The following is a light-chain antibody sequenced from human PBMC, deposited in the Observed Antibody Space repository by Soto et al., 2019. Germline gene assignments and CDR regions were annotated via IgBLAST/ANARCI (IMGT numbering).Light chain of an antibody. CDR3: CSYAGTYTYV. V-gene: IGLV2-11*01. J-gene: IGLJ1*01. Sequence: QSVLTQPRSVSGSPGQSVAISCTGTSSDVGGYNYVSWHQQHPGKAPKLMISDVSKRPSGVPDRFSGSKSGNTASLTISGLQAEDEADYYCCSYAGTYTYVFGTGTKLTVL. CDR2: DVS. CDR1: SSDVGGYNY.